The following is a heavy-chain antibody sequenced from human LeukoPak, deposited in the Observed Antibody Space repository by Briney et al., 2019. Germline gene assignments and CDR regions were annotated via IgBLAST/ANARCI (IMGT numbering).Heavy chain of an antibody. CDR3: ARAQLRYFDPPYAFDI. Sequence: ASVKVSCKASGYTFTSYGISWVRQAPGQGLERMGWISSYNGNTNYAQKLQGRVTMTTDTSTSTAYMELRSLRSDDTAVYYCARAQLRYFDPPYAFDIWGQGTMVTVSS. V-gene: IGHV1-18*01. J-gene: IGHJ3*02. D-gene: IGHD3-9*01. CDR1: GYTFTSYG. CDR2: ISSYNGNT.